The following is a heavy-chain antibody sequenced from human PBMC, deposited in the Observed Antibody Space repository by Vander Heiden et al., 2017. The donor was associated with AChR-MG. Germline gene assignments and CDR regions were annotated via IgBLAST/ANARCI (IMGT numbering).Heavy chain of an antibody. CDR2: ISGSGGST. D-gene: IGHD6-13*01. CDR3: AKVNSGIAEYYFDY. J-gene: IGHJ4*02. V-gene: IGHV3-23*01. Sequence: EVQLLESGGGLVQPGGSLRLSCAASGVPFSSYARSWVRQAPGKGLEWVSAISGSGGSTYYADSVKGRFTISRDNSKNTLYLQMNSLRAEDTAVYYCAKVNSGIAEYYFDYWGQGTLVTVSS. CDR1: GVPFSSYA.